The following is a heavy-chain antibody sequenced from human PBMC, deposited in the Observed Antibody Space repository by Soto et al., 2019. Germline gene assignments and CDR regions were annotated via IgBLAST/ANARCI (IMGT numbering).Heavy chain of an antibody. Sequence: QVQLVQSGAEEKKPGASVKVSCKASGYTFTSYAMHWVRQAPGQRLEWMGWINVGNGNTKYSRKFQGRVTITRETSACTGYMELSSLSSEDTAVYYCATSYSGYAYHYCCGMDVWGQGTTVTVSS. CDR2: INVGNGNT. V-gene: IGHV1-3*05. D-gene: IGHD5-12*01. CDR3: ATSYSGYAYHYCCGMDV. J-gene: IGHJ6*02. CDR1: GYTFTSYA.